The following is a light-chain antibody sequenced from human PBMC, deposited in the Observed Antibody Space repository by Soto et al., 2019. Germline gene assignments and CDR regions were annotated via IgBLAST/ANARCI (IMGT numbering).Light chain of an antibody. Sequence: QSVLSQPASVSGSPGQSISISCSGTCRDIGAYNYVSWYLQHPGKAPKLMIYEVVNRPSGVSNRFSGSKSGNTASLTISGLQAEDEADYYCCSYADGSIYVFGTGTKVTVL. CDR2: EVV. CDR3: CSYADGSIYV. V-gene: IGLV2-14*01. J-gene: IGLJ1*01. CDR1: CRDIGAYNY.